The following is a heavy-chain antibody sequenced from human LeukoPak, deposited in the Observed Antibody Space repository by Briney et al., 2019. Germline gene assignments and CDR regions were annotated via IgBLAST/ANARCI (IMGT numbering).Heavy chain of an antibody. CDR3: ARWSSNYYDSSGRRFDP. CDR1: GGSFSDYY. J-gene: IGHJ5*02. CDR2: PNHSGST. D-gene: IGHD3-22*01. Sequence: PSETLSLTCAVYGGSFSDYYWSWIRQPPGKGLEWIGEPNHSGSTNYNPSLKSRVTISIDTSKNPFSLKLSSVTAADTAVYYCARWSSNYYDSSGRRFDPWGQGTLVTVSS. V-gene: IGHV4-34*01.